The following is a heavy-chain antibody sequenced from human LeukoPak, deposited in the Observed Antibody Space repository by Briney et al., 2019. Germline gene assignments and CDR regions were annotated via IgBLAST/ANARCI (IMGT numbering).Heavy chain of an antibody. CDR2: IKSDGSTT. CDR3: ARLSSSGNYSPIDY. Sequence: GGSLRLSCAASGFTLSSYWMHWVRQAPGKGLVWVSRIKSDGSTTNYADSVKGRFTISRDNAKNSLYLQMNSLRAEDTALYYCARLSSSGNYSPIDYWGQGTLVTVSS. CDR1: GFTLSSYW. V-gene: IGHV3-74*01. J-gene: IGHJ4*02. D-gene: IGHD1-26*01.